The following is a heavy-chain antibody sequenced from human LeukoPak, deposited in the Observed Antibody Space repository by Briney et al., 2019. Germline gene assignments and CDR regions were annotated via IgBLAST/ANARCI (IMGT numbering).Heavy chain of an antibody. D-gene: IGHD2-2*02. J-gene: IGHJ3*02. Sequence: ASVKVSCMASGYTFTSYGISWVRQAPGQGLEWMGWISAYNGNTNYAQKLQGGVTMTTDTSTSTAYMELRSLRSDDTAVYYCARGRVVVPAAILTDAFDIWGQGTMVTVSS. CDR1: GYTFTSYG. V-gene: IGHV1-18*01. CDR3: ARGRVVVPAAILTDAFDI. CDR2: ISAYNGNT.